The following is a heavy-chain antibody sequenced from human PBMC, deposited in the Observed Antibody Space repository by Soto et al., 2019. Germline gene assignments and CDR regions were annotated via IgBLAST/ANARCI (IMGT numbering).Heavy chain of an antibody. Sequence: QVQLVESGGGVVQPGRSLRLSCAASGFTFSSYAMHWVRQAPGKGLEWVAVISYDGSNKYYADSVKGRFTISRDNSKNTLYQQKNSLRAEDTAVYYCARTASMIVVVINHWDYWGQGTLLTVSS. CDR3: ARTASMIVVVINHWDY. CDR1: GFTFSSYA. CDR2: ISYDGSNK. D-gene: IGHD3-22*01. J-gene: IGHJ4*02. V-gene: IGHV3-30-3*01.